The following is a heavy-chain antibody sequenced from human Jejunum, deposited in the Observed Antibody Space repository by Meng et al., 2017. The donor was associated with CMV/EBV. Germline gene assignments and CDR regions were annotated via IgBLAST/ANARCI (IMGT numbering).Heavy chain of an antibody. Sequence: FRLFAMGWVRQAPGKRLAWVSTIQGGHTITYYADSVKGRFTISRDNSGNALFLQMNSLRAEDTAVYYCARYYDFWGGSANVCYFDYWGQGTLVTVSS. D-gene: IGHD3-3*01. V-gene: IGHV3-23*03. J-gene: IGHJ4*02. CDR3: ARYYDFWGGSANVCYFDY. CDR2: IQGGHTIT. CDR1: FRLFA.